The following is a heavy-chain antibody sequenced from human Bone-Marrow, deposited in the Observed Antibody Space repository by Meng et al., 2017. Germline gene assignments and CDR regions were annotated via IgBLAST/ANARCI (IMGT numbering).Heavy chain of an antibody. CDR1: VATFSIYA. V-gene: IGHV1-69*01. J-gene: IGHJ4*02. CDR2: FSPIFGTA. Sequence: HGQLCHSWAAVRRPGSLVNVSCKASVATFSIYAISSVRQAPGQGLGWMGGFSPIFGTANYAKKFPGRVTITADESTSTAYMALSSLRSEDTAVYYCAIGREPRTGTLSYFYWGQGTLVTVSS. CDR3: AIGREPRTGTLSYFY. D-gene: IGHD1-1*01.